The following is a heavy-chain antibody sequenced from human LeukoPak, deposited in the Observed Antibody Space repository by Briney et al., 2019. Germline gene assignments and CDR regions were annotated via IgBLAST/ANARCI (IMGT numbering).Heavy chain of an antibody. CDR1: GGSISSGSYY. V-gene: IGHV4-61*02. CDR2: IYTSGST. Sequence: SETLSLTCTVSGGSISSGSYYWSWIRQPAGKGLEWIGRIYTSGSTNYNPSLKSRVTISADTSKNQFSLKLSSVTAADAAVYYCARAVGGGAFDIWGQGTMVTVSS. D-gene: IGHD1-26*01. CDR3: ARAVGGGAFDI. J-gene: IGHJ3*02.